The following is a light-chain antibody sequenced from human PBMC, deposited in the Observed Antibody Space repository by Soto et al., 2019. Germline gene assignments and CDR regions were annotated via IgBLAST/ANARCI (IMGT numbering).Light chain of an antibody. CDR3: SSYAGSNNHVL. CDR2: DVN. CDR1: SSDVGGYNY. Sequence: QSVLTQPPSASGSPGQSVTISCTGTSSDVGGYNYVSWYQQHPGKAPKLMIYDVNKRPSGVPDRFSGSKSGNTASLTVSGLQAEDEADYYCSSYAGSNNHVLFGGGTKLTVL. J-gene: IGLJ3*02. V-gene: IGLV2-8*01.